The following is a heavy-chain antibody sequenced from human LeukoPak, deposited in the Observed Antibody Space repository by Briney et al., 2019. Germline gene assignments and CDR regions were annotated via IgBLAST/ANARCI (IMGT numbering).Heavy chain of an antibody. V-gene: IGHV4-4*07. CDR2: IYISGTT. CDR3: ARDEAGSGYIDY. Sequence: SETLSLTCTVSGGSISSYYWSWIRQPPGKGLEWIGRIYISGTTNYNSSLKRRISMSLDTSKNQLSLKLSSVTAADTAVYYCARDEAGSGYIDYWGQGTLVTVSS. J-gene: IGHJ4*01. CDR1: GGSISSYY. D-gene: IGHD3-22*01.